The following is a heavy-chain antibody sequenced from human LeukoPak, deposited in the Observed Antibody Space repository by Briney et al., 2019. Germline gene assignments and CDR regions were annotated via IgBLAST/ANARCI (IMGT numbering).Heavy chain of an antibody. D-gene: IGHD3/OR15-3a*01. CDR1: GFPLRSYS. Sequence: GGSLRLSCAASGFPLRSYSLSWVRQAPGKGLEWVSSINWNGGRTSYADSVKGRFTVSRDSAKKSLYLQMNSLRVEDTALYYCARGWTGDPAPYFFDYWGQGTRVTVSS. V-gene: IGHV3-20*04. J-gene: IGHJ4*02. CDR3: ARGWTGDPAPYFFDY. CDR2: INWNGGRT.